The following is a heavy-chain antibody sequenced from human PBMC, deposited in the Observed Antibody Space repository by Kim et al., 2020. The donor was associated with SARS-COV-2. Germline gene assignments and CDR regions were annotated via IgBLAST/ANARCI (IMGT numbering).Heavy chain of an antibody. Sequence: GGSLRLSCVASGFIFSDYAMSWVRQSPGKGLEWVSSIPGSAGKTFYADFVRGRFTISRDNSKNTLHMQMYNLKVEDTAIYYCARDRAGDFPNWFDPWGQGTLVTVSS. V-gene: IGHV3-23*01. D-gene: IGHD4-17*01. J-gene: IGHJ5*02. CDR2: IPGSAGKT. CDR1: GFIFSDYA. CDR3: ARDRAGDFPNWFDP.